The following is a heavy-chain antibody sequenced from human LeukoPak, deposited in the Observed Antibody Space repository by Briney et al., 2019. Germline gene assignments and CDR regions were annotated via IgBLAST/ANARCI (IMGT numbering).Heavy chain of an antibody. Sequence: GGSLRLSCAASGFTFTNYWMTWVRQAPWKGLEWVASIKDDGSRKNYGDSVKGRFTVSRDNAENSLYLQMNILRVEDTAVYYCARDIPRGSTHLDYWGQGTLVTVSA. CDR3: ARDIPRGSTHLDY. CDR1: GFTFTNYW. D-gene: IGHD1-26*01. CDR2: IKDDGSRK. V-gene: IGHV3-7*01. J-gene: IGHJ4*02.